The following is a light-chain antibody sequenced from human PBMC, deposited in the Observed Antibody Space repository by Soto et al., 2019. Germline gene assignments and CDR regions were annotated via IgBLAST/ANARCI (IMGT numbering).Light chain of an antibody. Sequence: QSVRTEPPSASVSPGQSVTISCTGTSSDVGGYNLVSWYQQHPGKAPQLMIYEVNKRPSGVPDRFSGSKSGNTASLTVSGLQAEDEADYYCCSYADNNIYVFGTGTKVTVL. CDR3: CSYADNNIYV. V-gene: IGLV2-8*01. CDR1: SSDVGGYNL. J-gene: IGLJ1*01. CDR2: EVN.